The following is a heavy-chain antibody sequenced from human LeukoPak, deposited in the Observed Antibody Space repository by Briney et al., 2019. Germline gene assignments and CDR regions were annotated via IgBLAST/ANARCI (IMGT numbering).Heavy chain of an antibody. CDR3: ARRLGADYLDY. CDR2: ISSNSATI. J-gene: IGHJ4*02. D-gene: IGHD1-26*01. CDR1: GFTFSNYE. V-gene: IGHV3-48*03. Sequence: PGGSLRLSCAAFGFTFSNYEMNWVRQAPGKGLEWISYISSNSATIHYADSVKGRFTISRDDAKNSLYLQMNSLRAEDTALYYCARRLGADYLDYWGQGTLVTVSS.